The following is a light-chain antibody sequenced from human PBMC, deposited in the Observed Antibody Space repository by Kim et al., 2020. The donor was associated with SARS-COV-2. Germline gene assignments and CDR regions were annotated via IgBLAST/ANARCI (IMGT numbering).Light chain of an antibody. CDR1: QSVLSSSKNKNF. CDR2: WAS. V-gene: IGKV4-1*01. Sequence: DFVMTQSPDFLAVSLGERATINCKSSQSVLSSSKNKNFFAWYQQKPGQPPKLLIYWASTRESGVPDRFSASGSGTDVSLTISSLQAEDVAVYYCQQYYTTPMTFGQGTRLEIK. CDR3: QQYYTTPMT. J-gene: IGKJ5*01.